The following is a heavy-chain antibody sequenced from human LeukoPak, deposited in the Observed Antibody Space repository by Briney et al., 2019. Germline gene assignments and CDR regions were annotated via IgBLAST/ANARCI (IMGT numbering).Heavy chain of an antibody. J-gene: IGHJ6*03. V-gene: IGHV3-21*01. CDR1: GFTFSSYS. Sequence: PGGPLRLSCAASGFTFSSYSMNWVRQAPGRGLEWVSSISISSSYIYYADSVKGRFTISRDNAKNSLYLQMNSLRAEETAVYYCASTPNPIGGRWDYYMDVWGKGTTVTVSS. D-gene: IGHD1-26*01. CDR2: ISISSSYI. CDR3: ASTPNPIGGRWDYYMDV.